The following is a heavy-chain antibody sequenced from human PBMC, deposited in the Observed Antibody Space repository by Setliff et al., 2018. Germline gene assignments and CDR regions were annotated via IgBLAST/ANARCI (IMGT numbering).Heavy chain of an antibody. V-gene: IGHV4-30-4*08. CDR2: IFNRVTT. CDR1: GDSVTNVHHY. J-gene: IGHJ4*01. D-gene: IGHD3-16*01. CDR3: ARVSAMLGGNFDT. Sequence: LSETLSLTCSVSGDSVTNVHHYWSWIRQSPGKGLEWLGNIFNRVTTFYNPSFESRLVISADPSRNQFSLQLASVTAADTAVYFCARVSAMLGGNFDTWGPGSLVTVSS.